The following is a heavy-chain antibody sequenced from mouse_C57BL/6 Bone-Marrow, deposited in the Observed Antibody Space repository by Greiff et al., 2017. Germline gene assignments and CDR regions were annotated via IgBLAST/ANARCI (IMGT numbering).Heavy chain of an antibody. D-gene: IGHD1-1*01. CDR3: AREGAWTTVVFDY. CDR1: GYTFTIYW. CDR2: IDPSDSYT. Sequence: QVQLQQPGAELVKPGASVKLSCKASGYTFTIYWMQWVKQRPGQGLEWIGEIDPSDSYTNYNQKFKGKATLTVEPSSSTAYMQLSSLTSEDSAVYYCAREGAWTTVVFDYWGQGTTLTVSS. V-gene: IGHV1-50*01. J-gene: IGHJ2*01.